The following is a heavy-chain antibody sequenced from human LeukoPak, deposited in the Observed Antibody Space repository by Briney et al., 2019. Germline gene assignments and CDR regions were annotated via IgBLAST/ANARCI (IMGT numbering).Heavy chain of an antibody. CDR2: ISYDGSNK. Sequence: GGSLRLSCAASGFTFSSYAMSWVRQAPGKGLEWVAVISYDGSNKYYADSVKGRFTISRDNSKNTLYLQMNSLRAEDTAVYYCARVGGEYDYVWGSYRYSYFDYWGQGTLVTVSS. CDR3: ARVGGEYDYVWGSYRYSYFDY. J-gene: IGHJ4*02. V-gene: IGHV3-30-3*01. CDR1: GFTFSSYA. D-gene: IGHD3-16*02.